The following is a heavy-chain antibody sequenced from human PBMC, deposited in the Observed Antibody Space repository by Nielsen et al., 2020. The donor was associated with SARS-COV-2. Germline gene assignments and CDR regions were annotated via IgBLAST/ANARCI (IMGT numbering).Heavy chain of an antibody. Sequence: SVKVSCKASGGTFSSYAISWVRQAPGQGLEWMGGIIPIFGTANYAQKFQGRVTITADGSTSTAYMELSSLRSEDTAVYYCARGAVAGTYYYYYYMDVWGKGTTVTVSS. V-gene: IGHV1-69*13. CDR2: IIPIFGTA. CDR1: GGTFSSYA. D-gene: IGHD6-19*01. J-gene: IGHJ6*03. CDR3: ARGAVAGTYYYYYYMDV.